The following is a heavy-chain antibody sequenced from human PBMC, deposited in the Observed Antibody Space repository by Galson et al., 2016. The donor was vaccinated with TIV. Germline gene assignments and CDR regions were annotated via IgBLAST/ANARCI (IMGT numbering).Heavy chain of an antibody. J-gene: IGHJ6*02. CDR2: ISNSGDYI. CDR3: ARIIGYWVGYYTMDV. D-gene: IGHD2-8*02. CDR1: GFTFSGHS. V-gene: IGHV3-21*04. Sequence: SLRLSCAASGFTFSGHSMNWVRQAPGKGLEWVSSISNSGDYIYYSDSMKGRFTISRDKAKKSLYLQMHSLRAEYTAVYYCARIIGYWVGYYTMDVWGRGTTVTVSS.